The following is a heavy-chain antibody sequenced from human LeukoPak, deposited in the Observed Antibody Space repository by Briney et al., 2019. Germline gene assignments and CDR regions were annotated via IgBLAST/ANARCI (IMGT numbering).Heavy chain of an antibody. CDR2: IYSGGST. V-gene: IGHV3-53*01. CDR1: GFTVSSNY. CDR3: ARASDYGDYGFDY. D-gene: IGHD4-17*01. J-gene: IGHJ4*02. Sequence: GGSLRLSCAASGFTVSSNYMSWVRQAPGTGLEWVSVIYSGGSTYYADSVKGRFTISRDNSKNTLYLQMNSLRAEDTAVYYCARASDYGDYGFDYWGQGTLVTVSS.